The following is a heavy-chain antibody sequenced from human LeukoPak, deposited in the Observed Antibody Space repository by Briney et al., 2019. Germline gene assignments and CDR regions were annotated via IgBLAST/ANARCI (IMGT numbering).Heavy chain of an antibody. Sequence: TSETLSLTCAVSGGSISSGGYSWSWIRQPPGKGLEWIGYIYYSGSTYYNPSLKSRVTISVDTSKNQFSLKLSSVTAADTAVYYCARSYPMISDAFDIWGQGTMVTVSS. CDR2: IYYSGST. CDR1: GGSISSGGYS. J-gene: IGHJ3*02. CDR3: ARSYPMISDAFDI. V-gene: IGHV4-30-4*07. D-gene: IGHD3-22*01.